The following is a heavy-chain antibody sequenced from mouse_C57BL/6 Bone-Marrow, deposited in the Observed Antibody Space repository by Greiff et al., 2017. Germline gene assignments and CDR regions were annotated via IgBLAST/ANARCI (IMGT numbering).Heavy chain of an antibody. CDR3: ASGDGYQFSYYAMDY. CDR2: IDPSDSYT. V-gene: IGHV1-69*01. Sequence: VQLQQPGAELVMPGASVKLSCKASGYTFTSYWMHWVKQRPGQGLEWIGEIDPSDSYTNYNQKFKGKSTLTVDKSSSTAYMQLSSLTSEDSAVYYCASGDGYQFSYYAMDYWGQGTSVTVSS. D-gene: IGHD2-3*01. CDR1: GYTFTSYW. J-gene: IGHJ4*01.